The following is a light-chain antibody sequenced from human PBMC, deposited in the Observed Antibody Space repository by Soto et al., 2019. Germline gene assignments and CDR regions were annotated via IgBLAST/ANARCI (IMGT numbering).Light chain of an antibody. CDR3: QQYNNWPFS. Sequence: EIVMTQSPATLSVSTGERATLSCRAGQGVTTNLPWYQQKSGQSPRLLVYDVSTRATGVPSRFSGTGSETDFTLSISGLQSDDSAVYFCQQYNNWPFSFGQGTRLEIK. J-gene: IGKJ5*01. CDR2: DVS. CDR1: QGVTTN. V-gene: IGKV3-15*01.